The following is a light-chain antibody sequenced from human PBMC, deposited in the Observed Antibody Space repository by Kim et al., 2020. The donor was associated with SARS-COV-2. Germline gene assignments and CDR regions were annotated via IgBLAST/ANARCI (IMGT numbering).Light chain of an antibody. J-gene: IGLJ2*01. V-gene: IGLV3-19*01. CDR2: GIN. CDR1: SLRRYY. CDR3: NSRNSSGNHVV. Sequence: CPGDSLRRYYASWDQQKPGQDPELVIYGINNLVISGKNHRPSGIPGRFSGSSSTNTASLTIRGAQAEDEADYCCNSRNSSGNHVVFGGGTQLTVL.